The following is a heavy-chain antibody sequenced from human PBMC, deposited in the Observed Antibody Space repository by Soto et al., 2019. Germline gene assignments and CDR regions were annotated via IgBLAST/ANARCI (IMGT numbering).Heavy chain of an antibody. CDR2: IYREGTT. D-gene: IGHD3-22*01. V-gene: IGHV3-53*02. CDR1: GITVSSNY. CDR3: ARDGDSSGCVSGGWYFDQ. Sequence: EVQLVETGGGLIQPGGSLRLSCAASGITVSSNYMNWVRQAPGKGLEWVSVIYREGTTYYADSVRGRFTISRDNSRNTLYLQMNSLRAEDTAMYYCARDGDSSGCVSGGWYFDQWGQGTLVTVSS. J-gene: IGHJ4*02.